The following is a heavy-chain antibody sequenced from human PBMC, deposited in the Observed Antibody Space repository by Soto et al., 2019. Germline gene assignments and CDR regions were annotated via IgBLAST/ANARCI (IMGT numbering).Heavy chain of an antibody. CDR2: IKQDGSEK. Sequence: GGSLRLSCAASGFTFSSYWMSWVRQAPGKGLEWVANIKQDGSEKYYVDSVKGRFTISRDNAKNSLYLQMNSLRAEDTAVYYCAREPEILYSRGWYPVSPYGMDVWGQGTTVTVSS. J-gene: IGHJ6*02. V-gene: IGHV3-7*01. D-gene: IGHD6-19*01. CDR3: AREPEILYSRGWYPVSPYGMDV. CDR1: GFTFSSYW.